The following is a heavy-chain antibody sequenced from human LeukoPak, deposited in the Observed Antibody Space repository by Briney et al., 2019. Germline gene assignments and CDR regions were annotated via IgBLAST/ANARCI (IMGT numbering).Heavy chain of an antibody. J-gene: IGHJ5*02. CDR2: ISGSSSNI. CDR3: AREQSGSGWPT. Sequence: GGSLRLSCAASGFTFSSYSMTWVRQAPGKGLEWVSSISGSSSNIYYADSVKGRFSISRDNAKNSLYLQMNSLRAEDTAVYFCAREQSGSGWPTWGQGTLVTVSS. D-gene: IGHD6-19*01. V-gene: IGHV3-21*01. CDR1: GFTFSSYS.